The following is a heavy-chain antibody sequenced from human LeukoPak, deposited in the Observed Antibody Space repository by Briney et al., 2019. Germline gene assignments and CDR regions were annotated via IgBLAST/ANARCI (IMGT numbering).Heavy chain of an antibody. Sequence: ASVKVSCKTSGYTFTSYYMHWVRQAPGQGLEWMGIINPSGGSTSYAQKFQGRVTMTRDTSTSTVYMELSSLRSEDTAVYYCARAAESNAFDIWGQGTMVTVSS. J-gene: IGHJ3*02. CDR1: GYTFTSYY. CDR2: INPSGGST. CDR3: ARAAESNAFDI. V-gene: IGHV1-46*01.